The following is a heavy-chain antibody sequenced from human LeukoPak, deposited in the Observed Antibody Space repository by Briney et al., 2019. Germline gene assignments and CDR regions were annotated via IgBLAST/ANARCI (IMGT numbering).Heavy chain of an antibody. J-gene: IGHJ4*02. CDR3: ARDHLPERTFDY. CDR1: GYTFTSYY. V-gene: IGHV1-46*01. CDR2: INPSGGST. Sequence: ASVKVSCKASGYTFTSYYMHWVRQAPGQGLEWMGIINPSGGSTSYAQKFQGRVTMTRDTSTSSVYMELSSLRSEDTAVYYCARDHLPERTFDYWGQGTLVTVSS. D-gene: IGHD1-14*01.